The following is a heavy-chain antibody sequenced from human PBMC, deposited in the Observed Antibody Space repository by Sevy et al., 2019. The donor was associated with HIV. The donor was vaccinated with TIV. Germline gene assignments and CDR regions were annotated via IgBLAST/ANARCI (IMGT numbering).Heavy chain of an antibody. CDR1: GFTFSSYA. CDR3: AKPYLFGGSSWYPNWFDP. J-gene: IGHJ5*02. Sequence: GGSLRLSCAASGFTFSSYAMSWDRQAPGKGLEWVSAISGSGGSTYYADSVKGRFTISRDNSKNTLYLQMNSLRAEDTAVYYCAKPYLFGGSSWYPNWFDPWGQGTLVTVSS. V-gene: IGHV3-23*01. D-gene: IGHD6-13*01. CDR2: ISGSGGST.